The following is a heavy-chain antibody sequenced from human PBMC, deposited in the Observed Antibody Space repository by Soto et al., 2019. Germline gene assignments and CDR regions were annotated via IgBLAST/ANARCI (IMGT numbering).Heavy chain of an antibody. CDR3: VHRTTVTSVDY. D-gene: IGHD4-17*01. CDR1: GFALSTSGVT. Sequence: QITLKESGPPLVKPTQTLTLTCTFSGFALSTSGVTVGWTRQPPGKALEWLAFIYGNDDKRYSPSLKSRLTITKDTSKNQVVLIMTNMDPADTATYYCVHRTTVTSVDYWGQGTLVTVAS. J-gene: IGHJ4*02. V-gene: IGHV2-5*01. CDR2: IYGNDDK.